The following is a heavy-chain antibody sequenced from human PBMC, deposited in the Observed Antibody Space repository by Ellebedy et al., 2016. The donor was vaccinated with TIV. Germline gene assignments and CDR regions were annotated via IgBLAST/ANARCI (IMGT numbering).Heavy chain of an antibody. Sequence: GESLKISCAASGFTFSFYGMHWVRQASGKGLEWVAVISHDGSEKYYADSVKGRFTISRDNSKNTLYLQMNSLRAEDTAEYYCAKEEYDSETSGKIHDHWGQGTLVTVSS. D-gene: IGHD1-7*01. CDR1: GFTFSFYG. V-gene: IGHV3-30*18. CDR3: AKEEYDSETSGKIHDH. CDR2: ISHDGSEK. J-gene: IGHJ4*02.